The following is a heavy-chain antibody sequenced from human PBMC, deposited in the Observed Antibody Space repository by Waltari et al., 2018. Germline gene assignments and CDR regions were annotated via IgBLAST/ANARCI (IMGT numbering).Heavy chain of an antibody. CDR1: GFTFIKNG. CDR3: AKYGYDGNSFYFDS. V-gene: IGHV3-23*01. CDR2: LNGAGGDT. J-gene: IGHJ4*02. Sequence: EVQLMESGGGLVQPGGSLRLSCAASGFTFIKNGRSWVRQAPGNGLEWVSALNGAGGDTAYADSVKGRFTISRDNSKNTLYLQMSSLRAEDTAVYYCAKYGYDGNSFYFDSWGQGTMVTVSS. D-gene: IGHD5-12*01.